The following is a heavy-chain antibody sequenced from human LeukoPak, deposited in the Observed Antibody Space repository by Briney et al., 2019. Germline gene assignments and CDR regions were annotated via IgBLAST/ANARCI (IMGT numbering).Heavy chain of an antibody. D-gene: IGHD3/OR15-3a*01. CDR1: GFTVSSNY. V-gene: IGHV3-53*01. CDR3: ARDQFAFGLFDY. Sequence: GGSLRLSCAASGFTVSSNYMSWVRQAPGKGLEWGSVIYSGGSTYYAESVEGRFTISRDSSKNTRYLLMNSLRAEDTAVYYCARDQFAFGLFDYWGQGTLVPVSS. CDR2: IYSGGST. J-gene: IGHJ4*02.